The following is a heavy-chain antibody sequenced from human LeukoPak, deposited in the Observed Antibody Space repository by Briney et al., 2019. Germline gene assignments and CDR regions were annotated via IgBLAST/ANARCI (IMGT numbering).Heavy chain of an antibody. CDR2: IYYSGST. J-gene: IGHJ4*02. V-gene: IGHV4-39*01. D-gene: IGHD3-10*01. CDR3: ARLHYGSGSYSDY. Sequence: SETLSLTCTVSGGSISSSSYYWGWIRQPPGKGLEWIGSIYYSGSTYYNPSLKSRVTISVDTSKSQFSLKLSSVTAADTAVYYCARLHYGSGSYSDYWGQGTLVTVSS. CDR1: GGSISSSSYY.